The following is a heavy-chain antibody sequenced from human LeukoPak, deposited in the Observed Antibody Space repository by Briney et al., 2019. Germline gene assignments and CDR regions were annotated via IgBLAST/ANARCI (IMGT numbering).Heavy chain of an antibody. V-gene: IGHV3-30-3*02. Sequence: GKSLRLSCAASGFTFSSYPMHWVRQAPGKGLEWVAVISYDGSEKHYADPVKGRFTISRDNSKNTLYLQMNSLRAEDTAVYYCAKRRLKGAGSSWSLDYWGQGTLVTVSS. CDR1: GFTFSSYP. CDR2: ISYDGSEK. J-gene: IGHJ4*02. D-gene: IGHD6-13*01. CDR3: AKRRLKGAGSSWSLDY.